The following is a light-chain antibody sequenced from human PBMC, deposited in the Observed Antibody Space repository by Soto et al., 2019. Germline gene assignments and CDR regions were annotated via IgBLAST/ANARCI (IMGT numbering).Light chain of an antibody. CDR1: QSVRSN. CDR2: GAS. CDR3: QQRSNWPPLIT. V-gene: IGKV3-11*01. Sequence: EIVMTQSPATLSASPGERATLSCRASQSVRSNLAWYQQKPGQAPRLLIYGASTRATGIPARFSGSGSGTDFTLTISSLEPEDFAVYYCQQRSNWPPLITFGQGTRLEIK. J-gene: IGKJ5*01.